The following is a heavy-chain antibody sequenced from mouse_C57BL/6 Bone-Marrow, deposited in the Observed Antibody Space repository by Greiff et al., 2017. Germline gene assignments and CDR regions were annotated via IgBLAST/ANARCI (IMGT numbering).Heavy chain of an antibody. J-gene: IGHJ2*01. CDR1: GYAFSSSW. CDR2: IYPGDGDT. Sequence: VQLQESGPELVKPGASVKISCKASGYAFSSSWMNWVKQRPGKGLEWIGRIYPGDGDTNYNGKFKGKATLTADKSSSTAYMQLSSLTSEDYAVYFCARGYDYPDDWGQGTTLTVAS. V-gene: IGHV1-82*01. D-gene: IGHD2-4*01. CDR3: ARGYDYPDD.